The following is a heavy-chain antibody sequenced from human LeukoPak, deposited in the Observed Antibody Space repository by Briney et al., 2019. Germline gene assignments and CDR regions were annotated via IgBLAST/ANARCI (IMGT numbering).Heavy chain of an antibody. V-gene: IGHV1-2*02. D-gene: IGHD6-13*01. CDR2: INPHSGGT. J-gene: IGHJ6*03. Sequence: ASVKVSCKASGYTFTDYYMHWVRQAPGQGLEWMGWINPHSGGTDHAQKFQGRVTMTRDTSISTAYMELSRLRSDDTAVYYCVRGSSSWYGYYYYYMDVWGKGTTVTVSS. CDR3: VRGSSSWYGYYYYYMDV. CDR1: GYTFTDYY.